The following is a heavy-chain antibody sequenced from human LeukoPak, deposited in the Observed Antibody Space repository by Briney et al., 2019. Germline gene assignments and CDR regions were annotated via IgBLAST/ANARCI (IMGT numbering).Heavy chain of an antibody. CDR2: ISYDGSNK. Sequence: PGGSLRLSCAASEFTFSRYAMHWVRQAPGKGLEWVAVISYDGSNKYYADSVKGRFTISRDNSKNTLYLQMNTLRTEDTAVYYCAREWSSSGKTTRDNWFDPWGQGTLVTVSS. V-gene: IGHV3-30-3*01. D-gene: IGHD4-17*01. CDR3: AREWSSSGKTTRDNWFDP. J-gene: IGHJ5*02. CDR1: EFTFSRYA.